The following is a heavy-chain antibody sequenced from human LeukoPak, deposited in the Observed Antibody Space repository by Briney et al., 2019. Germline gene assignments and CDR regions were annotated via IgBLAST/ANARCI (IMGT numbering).Heavy chain of an antibody. Sequence: SETLSLTCTVSGGSISSYYWSWIRQPPGKGLEWIGYIYYSGSTNYNPSLKSRVTISVDTSKNQFSLKLSSVTAADTAVYYCARDAFSGGSYYPDYWGQGTLVTVSS. V-gene: IGHV4-59*12. CDR3: ARDAFSGGSYYPDY. CDR1: GGSISSYY. J-gene: IGHJ4*02. CDR2: IYYSGST. D-gene: IGHD2-15*01.